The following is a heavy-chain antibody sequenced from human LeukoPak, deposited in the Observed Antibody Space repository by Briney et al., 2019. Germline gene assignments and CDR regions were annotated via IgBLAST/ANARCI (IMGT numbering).Heavy chain of an antibody. CDR1: GFTLGIYA. J-gene: IGHJ3*02. D-gene: IGHD3-16*01. CDR2: ISNTGLTT. Sequence: GSLRLSCAASGFTLGIYAMSWVRQAPGKGLEWVSGISNTGLTTYYIDSVKGRFTISRDSSKNTLNLQMDSLRTEDTAVYYCAKVRKGVGAFDIWGQGIRVTVSS. V-gene: IGHV3-23*01. CDR3: AKVRKGVGAFDI.